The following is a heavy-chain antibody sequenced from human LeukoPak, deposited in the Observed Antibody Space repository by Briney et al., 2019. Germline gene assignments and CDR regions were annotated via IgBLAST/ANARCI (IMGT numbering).Heavy chain of an antibody. CDR2: IKPNSGGT. D-gene: IGHD3-16*01. V-gene: IGHV1-2*02. CDR1: GYTFTGHS. Sequence: ASVKVSCKASGYTFTGHSMYWVRQAPGQGLEWMGWIKPNSGGTNYAQKFQGRVTMTRDTSISTAYMELSRLRSDDTAVYYCAKPRMITNAFDIWGQGTMVTVSS. J-gene: IGHJ3*02. CDR3: AKPRMITNAFDI.